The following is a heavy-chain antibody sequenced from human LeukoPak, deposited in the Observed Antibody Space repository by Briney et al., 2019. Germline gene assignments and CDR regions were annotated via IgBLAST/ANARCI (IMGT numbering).Heavy chain of an antibody. J-gene: IGHJ4*02. CDR1: GGSFSSSSYY. V-gene: IGHV4-39*01. D-gene: IGHD4-23*01. CDR3: ARIDGGHHLSPFDY. Sequence: SETLSLTCTVSGGSFSSSSYYWGWIRQPPGKGLEWIGSFYYSGSTYYNPSLKRRVTISVDTSKNQFSLKLSSVTAADTAIYYCARIDGGHHLSPFDYWGQGTLVTVSS. CDR2: FYYSGST.